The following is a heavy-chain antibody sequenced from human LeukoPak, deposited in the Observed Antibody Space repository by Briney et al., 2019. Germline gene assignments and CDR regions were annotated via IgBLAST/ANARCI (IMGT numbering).Heavy chain of an antibody. J-gene: IGHJ4*02. D-gene: IGHD3-10*01. Sequence: VSGGSXSSYYWSWIRQPPGKGLEWIAYIYYSGSTNYNPSLKSRVTISVDTSKNQFSLKLSSVTAADTAVYYCARRYGSGSSGTFDYWGQGTLVTVSS. CDR2: IYYSGST. CDR1: GGSXSSYY. CDR3: ARRYGSGSSGTFDY. V-gene: IGHV4-59*01.